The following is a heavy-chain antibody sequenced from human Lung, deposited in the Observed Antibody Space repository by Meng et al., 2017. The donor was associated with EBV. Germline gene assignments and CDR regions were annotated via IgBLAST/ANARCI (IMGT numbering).Heavy chain of an antibody. Sequence: QVQLQASGPGLVKPSQTLSLTCTVSGGSVDSGAYYWSWIRQRPGKGLEWIGYIYYSGSTFYTPSLKSRATLSVDTSKNQFSLKLNSVTAADTAVYYCARLRLVWMFDYWGQGALVTVFS. D-gene: IGHD6-19*01. CDR2: IYYSGST. J-gene: IGHJ4*02. V-gene: IGHV4-31*03. CDR3: ARLRLVWMFDY. CDR1: GGSVDSGAYY.